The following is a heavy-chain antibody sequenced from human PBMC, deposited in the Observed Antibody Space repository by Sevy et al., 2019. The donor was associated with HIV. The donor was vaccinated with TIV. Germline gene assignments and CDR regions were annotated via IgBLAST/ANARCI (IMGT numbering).Heavy chain of an antibody. Sequence: GESLKISCAASGFTINTNYVTWVRQSPGKGLEWASLTFIAGRTYYADSVKGRFAISSDNSRNTVFLQMNSLRLEDTGVYYCARETKAVAFSWYYYYMDVWGKGTTVTVSS. D-gene: IGHD6-19*01. J-gene: IGHJ6*03. CDR3: ARETKAVAFSWYYYYMDV. CDR2: TFIAGRT. V-gene: IGHV3-66*02. CDR1: GFTINTNY.